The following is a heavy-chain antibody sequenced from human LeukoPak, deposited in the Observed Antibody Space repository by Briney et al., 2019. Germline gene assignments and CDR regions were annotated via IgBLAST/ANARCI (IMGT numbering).Heavy chain of an antibody. Sequence: GRSLRLSCAASGFTFNSYGMHWVREARGKGLEWVAAIWYDGSNKYYVDSVKGRFTTSRDNSKNTLYLQMNSLRAEDTALYYWARGQEYYYYSSAYSTFDYWGQGTLVTVSS. CDR3: ARGQEYYYYSSAYSTFDY. J-gene: IGHJ4*02. V-gene: IGHV3-33*01. CDR2: IWYDGSNK. CDR1: GFTFNSYG. D-gene: IGHD3-22*01.